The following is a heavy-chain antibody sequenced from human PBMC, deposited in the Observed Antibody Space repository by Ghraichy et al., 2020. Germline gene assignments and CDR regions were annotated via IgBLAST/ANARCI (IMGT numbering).Heavy chain of an antibody. CDR1: GGSISDYY. V-gene: IGHV4-59*08. CDR3: ARLDTSLDY. J-gene: IGHJ4*02. Sequence: ESLNISCTVSGGSISDYYWNWIRQPPGKGLEWIGYVYYSGSTNYNPSLKSRVTISLDTSKKQFSLRLTSVTAADTAVYYCARLDTSLDYWGQGTLVTVSS. CDR2: VYYSGST. D-gene: IGHD2-2*01.